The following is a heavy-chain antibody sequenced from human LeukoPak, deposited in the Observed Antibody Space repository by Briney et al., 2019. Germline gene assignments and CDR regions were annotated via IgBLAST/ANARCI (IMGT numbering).Heavy chain of an antibody. D-gene: IGHD3-22*01. CDR2: ISSSSGTI. V-gene: IGHV3-48*02. J-gene: IGHJ4*02. Sequence: GGSLRLSCAASGFTFSSYSINWVRQAPGKGLEWVSYISSSSGTIYYADSVKGRFTISRDNAKNSLYLQMNSLRDEDTAVYYCARDRLTYYYDSSGYYPLYFDYWGQGTLVTVSS. CDR3: ARDRLTYYYDSSGYYPLYFDY. CDR1: GFTFSSYS.